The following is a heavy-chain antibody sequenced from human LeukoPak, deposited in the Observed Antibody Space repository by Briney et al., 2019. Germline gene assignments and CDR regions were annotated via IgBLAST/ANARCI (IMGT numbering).Heavy chain of an antibody. Sequence: PSETLSLTCTVSGYSISSGYYWGWIRQPPGKGLEWIGSIYHSGSTYYNPSLKSRVTISVDTSKNQFSLKLSSVTAADTAVYYCARVISGWYLFDYWGQGTLVTVSS. V-gene: IGHV4-38-2*02. J-gene: IGHJ4*02. D-gene: IGHD6-19*01. CDR2: IYHSGST. CDR1: GYSISSGYY. CDR3: ARVISGWYLFDY.